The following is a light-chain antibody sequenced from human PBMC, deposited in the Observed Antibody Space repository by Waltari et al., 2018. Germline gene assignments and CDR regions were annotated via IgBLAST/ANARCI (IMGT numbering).Light chain of an antibody. CDR2: AAS. CDR3: QHYVRLPAT. Sequence: EIVLTQSPGTLSLSPGDRATLSCRASQSVGRPLAWYQLKPGQAPRLLIYAASTRATGIPDRFSGSVSGTDFSRTISRLEPEDFAVYFCQHYVRLPATFGQGTRVEIK. V-gene: IGKV3-20*01. CDR1: QSVGRP. J-gene: IGKJ1*01.